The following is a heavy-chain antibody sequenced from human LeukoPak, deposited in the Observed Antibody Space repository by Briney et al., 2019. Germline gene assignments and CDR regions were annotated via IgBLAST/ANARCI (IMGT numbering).Heavy chain of an antibody. D-gene: IGHD3-22*01. CDR2: IIPIFGTA. V-gene: IGHV1-69*05. J-gene: IGHJ1*01. Sequence: SVKGSCKASGGTFSSYAISWVRQAPGEGLEWMGRIIPIFGTANYAQKFQGRVTITTDESTSTVYMDISSLRSEDTAVYYCARGIPDYYDSSGYYPAEYFQHWGQGTLVTVSS. CDR1: GGTFSSYA. CDR3: ARGIPDYYDSSGYYPAEYFQH.